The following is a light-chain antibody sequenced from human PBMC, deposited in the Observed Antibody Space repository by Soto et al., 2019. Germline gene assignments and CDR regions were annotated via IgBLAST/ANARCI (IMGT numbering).Light chain of an antibody. CDR2: DTS. J-gene: IGKJ2*01. Sequence: DIVVTQSPATLSASPGERVTLSCRASQFVSSRLAWYQQRPGQVPRLLIYDTSTRAPGISARFSGSGSGTEFTLTISSLQSEDVATYFCLQDYDFPYTFGQGTKLEI. V-gene: IGKV3-15*01. CDR1: QFVSSR. CDR3: LQDYDFPYT.